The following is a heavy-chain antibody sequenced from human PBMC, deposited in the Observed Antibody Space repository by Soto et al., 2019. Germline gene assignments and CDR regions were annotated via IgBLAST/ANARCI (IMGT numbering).Heavy chain of an antibody. CDR3: AKDTYYYSRSGYYVFDS. J-gene: IGHJ4*02. CDR2: ISGSGGGT. D-gene: IGHD3-22*01. Sequence: GGSLRLSCAASGFTFNIYAMSGVRQAPGKGLEWVSAISGSGGGTNYADSVKGRFTISRDNSKDTLYLQMNSLRAEDTAVYYCAKDTYYYSRSGYYVFDSWGQGTLVTVSS. CDR1: GFTFNIYA. V-gene: IGHV3-23*01.